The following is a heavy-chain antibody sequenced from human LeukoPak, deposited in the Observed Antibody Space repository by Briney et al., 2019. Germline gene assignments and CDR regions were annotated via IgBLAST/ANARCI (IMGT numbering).Heavy chain of an antibody. V-gene: IGHV3-30*18. Sequence: PGRSLRLSCAASGFTFSSYGMHWVRQAPGKGLEWVAVISYDGSNKYYADSVKGRFTISRDNSKNTLYLQMNSLRAEDTAVYYCAKDAPHYCSSTSCPSGSAFDTWGQGTMVTVSS. CDR2: ISYDGSNK. CDR3: AKDAPHYCSSTSCPSGSAFDT. CDR1: GFTFSSYG. J-gene: IGHJ3*02. D-gene: IGHD2-2*01.